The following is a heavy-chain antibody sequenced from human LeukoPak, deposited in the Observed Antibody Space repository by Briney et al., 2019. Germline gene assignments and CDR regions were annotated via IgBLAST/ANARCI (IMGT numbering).Heavy chain of an antibody. V-gene: IGHV3-23*01. CDR1: GFTFSSYA. J-gene: IGHJ4*02. CDR2: LSGSGVYT. Sequence: GGSLRLSCAASGFTFSSYAMSWVRQAPGRGLEWVSGLSGSGVYTYYADSVKGRLTISRDNSKNTLFLQLNRLRAEDTAMYYCAKAGVQLWSPAGDYWGQGTLVTVSS. CDR3: AKAGVQLWSPAGDY. D-gene: IGHD5-18*01.